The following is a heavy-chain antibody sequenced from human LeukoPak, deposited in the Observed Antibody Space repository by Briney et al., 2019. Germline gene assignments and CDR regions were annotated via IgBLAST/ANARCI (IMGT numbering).Heavy chain of an antibody. D-gene: IGHD6-19*01. CDR2: IDYSGNI. Sequence: SETLSLTCTVSGDSISSYYWSWIRQPPGKGLEWIGYIDYSGNINYNPSLKSRVTISVDPSKNRFSLRLSSVTAADTAVYYCARGLTGYSTGWYADYWGQGTLVTVSS. CDR3: ARGLTGYSTGWYADY. CDR1: GDSISSYY. V-gene: IGHV4-59*08. J-gene: IGHJ4*02.